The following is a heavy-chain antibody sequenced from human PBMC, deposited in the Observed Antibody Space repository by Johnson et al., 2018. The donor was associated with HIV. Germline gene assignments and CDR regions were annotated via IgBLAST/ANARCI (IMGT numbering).Heavy chain of an antibody. CDR3: ARARYTSDWYLYDAFDL. CDR1: GFTFSSYG. CDR2: VSSNGGKT. V-gene: IGHV3-64*01. Sequence: VQLVESGGGVVQPGGSLRLSCAASGFTFSSYGMHWVRQAPGKGLEYVSGVSSNGGKTYYANSVKGRFTISRDNSKNTLYLQMGSLRTEDMAVYHCARARYTSDWYLYDAFDLWGQGTMVTVSS. J-gene: IGHJ3*01. D-gene: IGHD6-13*01.